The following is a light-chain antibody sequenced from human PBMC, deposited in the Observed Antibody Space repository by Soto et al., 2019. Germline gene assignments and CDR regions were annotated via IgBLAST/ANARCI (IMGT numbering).Light chain of an antibody. CDR1: SSDVGGYNY. V-gene: IGLV2-11*01. Sequence: QSALTQPRSVSGSPGQSVTISCTGTSSDVGGYNYVSWYQQHPGKAPKLMIYDVSKRPSGVPDRFSASKSGNTASLTISGLQAEDEADYYCCSYAGRYTMVLGGGTKLTVL. J-gene: IGLJ2*01. CDR3: CSYAGRYTMV. CDR2: DVS.